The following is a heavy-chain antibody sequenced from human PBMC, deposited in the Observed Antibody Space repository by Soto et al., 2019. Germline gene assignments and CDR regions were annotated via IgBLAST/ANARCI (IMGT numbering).Heavy chain of an antibody. CDR3: ARHIIHHIFTVVPAAPFDP. CDR1: GGSISSYY. Sequence: SETLSLPCTVSGGSISSYYWSWIRQPPGKGLEWIGYIYYSGSTNYNPSLKSRVTISVDTSKNQFSLKLSSVTAADTAVYYCARHIIHHIFTVVPAAPFDPWGQGTLVTVSS. J-gene: IGHJ5*02. CDR2: IYYSGST. V-gene: IGHV4-59*08. D-gene: IGHD2-2*01.